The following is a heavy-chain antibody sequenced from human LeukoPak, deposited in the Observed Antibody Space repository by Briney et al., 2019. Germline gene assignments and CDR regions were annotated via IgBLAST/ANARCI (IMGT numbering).Heavy chain of an antibody. Sequence: SETLSLTRAVYGGSFSGYYWSWIRQPPGKGLEWIGEINHSGSTNYNPSLKSRVTISVDTSKNQFSLKLSSVTAADTAVYYCARDPPLDSSGYWGQGTLVTVSS. V-gene: IGHV4-34*01. CDR2: INHSGST. J-gene: IGHJ4*02. CDR1: GGSFSGYY. D-gene: IGHD3-22*01. CDR3: ARDPPLDSSGY.